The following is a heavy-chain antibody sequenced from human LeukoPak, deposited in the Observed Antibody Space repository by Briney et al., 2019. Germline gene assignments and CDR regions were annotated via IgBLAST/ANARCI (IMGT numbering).Heavy chain of an antibody. Sequence: GGSLRLSCAASGFTFSCYAMSWVRQAPGKGLEWVSAISGSGGSTYYADSVKGRFTISRDNSKNTLYLQMNSLRAEDTAVYYCAKDDRYCSSTSCSTYWGQGTLVTVSS. CDR2: ISGSGGST. J-gene: IGHJ4*02. D-gene: IGHD2-2*01. CDR1: GFTFSCYA. CDR3: AKDDRYCSSTSCSTY. V-gene: IGHV3-23*01.